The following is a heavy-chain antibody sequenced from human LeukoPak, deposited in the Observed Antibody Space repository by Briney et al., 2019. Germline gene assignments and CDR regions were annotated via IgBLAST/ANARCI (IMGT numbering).Heavy chain of an antibody. CDR2: IWYDATNK. Sequence: GGSLRLSCAASGFIFSNSGMHWVRQAPGKELEWVAVIWYDATNKYYADSVKGRFTVSRDNSKNTLYLQMNSLRAEDTAVYYCARDFQLLIDYWGQGTLVTVSS. CDR3: ARDFQLLIDY. CDR1: GFIFSNSG. V-gene: IGHV3-33*01. J-gene: IGHJ4*02. D-gene: IGHD2-2*01.